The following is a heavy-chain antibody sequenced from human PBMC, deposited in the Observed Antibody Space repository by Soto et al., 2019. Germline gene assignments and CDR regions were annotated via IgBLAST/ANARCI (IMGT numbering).Heavy chain of an antibody. Sequence: PGGSLRLSCAASGFTFSNYAMSWVRQAPGKGLEWVSGISGSGGSTYYADPVKGRFTISRDNSKNTLYLQMNSLRAEDTAVYYCAKQPYYDFWSGYNYGMDVWGQGTTVTVSS. D-gene: IGHD3-3*01. J-gene: IGHJ6*02. CDR1: GFTFSNYA. V-gene: IGHV3-23*01. CDR3: AKQPYYDFWSGYNYGMDV. CDR2: ISGSGGST.